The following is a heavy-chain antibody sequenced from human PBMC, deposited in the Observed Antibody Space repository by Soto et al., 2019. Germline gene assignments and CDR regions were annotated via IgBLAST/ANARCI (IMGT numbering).Heavy chain of an antibody. J-gene: IGHJ4*02. V-gene: IGHV4-34*01. D-gene: IGHD2-15*01. CDR3: AREYCSGCSCYSEPFDY. CDR2: INHSGST. Sequence: PSETLSLTCAVYGGSFSGYYWSWIRQPPGKGLEWIGEINHSGSTNYNPSLKSRVTISVDTSKNQFSLKLSSVTAADTAVYYCAREYCSGCSCYSEPFDYWGQGTLVTVSS. CDR1: GGSFSGYY.